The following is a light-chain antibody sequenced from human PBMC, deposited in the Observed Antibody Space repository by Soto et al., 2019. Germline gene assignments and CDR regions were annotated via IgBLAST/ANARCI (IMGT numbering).Light chain of an antibody. J-gene: IGKJ1*01. CDR2: AAS. CDR1: QDISNY. V-gene: IGKV1-27*01. Sequence: DIQMTQSPPSLSASVGDRVTITCRASQDISNYLAWYQQKPGKVPKVLIYAASTLHSGVPSRFSGSGSGTDFTLTISSLQPEDVATYYCQKYNSAPWTFGQGTKVDI. CDR3: QKYNSAPWT.